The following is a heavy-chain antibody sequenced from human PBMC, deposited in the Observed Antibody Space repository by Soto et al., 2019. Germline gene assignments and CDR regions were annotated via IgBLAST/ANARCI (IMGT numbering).Heavy chain of an antibody. CDR1: GFTFSSYW. CDR3: ARAGYSYFDY. CDR2: ISSSGSTI. V-gene: IGHV3-48*04. J-gene: IGHJ4*02. Sequence: GGSLRLSCAASGFTFSSYWMHWVRQAPGKGLEWVSYISSSGSTIYYADSVKGRFTISRDNAKNSLYLQMNSLRAEDTAVYYCARAGYSYFDYWGQGTLVTVSS. D-gene: IGHD2-15*01.